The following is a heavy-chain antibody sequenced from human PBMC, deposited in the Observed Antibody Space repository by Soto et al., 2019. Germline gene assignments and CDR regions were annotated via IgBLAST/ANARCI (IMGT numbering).Heavy chain of an antibody. J-gene: IGHJ6*02. CDR2: ISYDGSNK. D-gene: IGHD2-2*01. CDR1: GFTFSSYG. Sequence: GGSLRLSCAASGFTFSSYGMHWVRQAPGKGLEWVAVISYDGSNKYYADSVKGRFTISRDNSKNTLYLQMNSLGAEDTAVYYCAKDLASYCSSTSCGLDYYYYYGMDVWGQGTTVTVSS. CDR3: AKDLASYCSSTSCGLDYYYYYGMDV. V-gene: IGHV3-30*18.